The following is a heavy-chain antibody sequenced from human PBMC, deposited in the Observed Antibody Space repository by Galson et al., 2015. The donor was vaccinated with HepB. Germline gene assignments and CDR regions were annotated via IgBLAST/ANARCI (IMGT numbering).Heavy chain of an antibody. J-gene: IGHJ4*02. CDR2: TNGGGSVT. CDR3: ARGGVVVGTDY. D-gene: IGHD2-15*01. Sequence: SLRLSCAASGFTFSSYFMDWVRQAPGKGLVWVSDTNGGGSVTSYADSVKGRFTTSRDNAKNMLYLQMNSLRADDAAIYYCARGGVVVGTDYWGQGTLVTVSS. V-gene: IGHV3-74*01. CDR1: GFTFSSYF.